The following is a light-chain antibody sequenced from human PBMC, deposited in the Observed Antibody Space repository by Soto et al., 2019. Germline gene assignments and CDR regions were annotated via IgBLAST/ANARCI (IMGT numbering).Light chain of an antibody. CDR3: QQYNNWPPWT. CDR2: GAS. CDR1: QYINTR. V-gene: IGKV3-15*01. J-gene: IGKJ1*01. Sequence: EIVLTQSPATLSSFPGDRVTLSCRASQYINTRLAWYQQKPGQAPRLLIYGASTRATGIPNSFSDSGSGTDFTLTISSLQSEDFAVYYRQQYNNWPPWTVGQGTKLDIK.